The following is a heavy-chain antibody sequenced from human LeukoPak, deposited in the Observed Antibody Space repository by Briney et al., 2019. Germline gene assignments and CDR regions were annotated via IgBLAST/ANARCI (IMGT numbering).Heavy chain of an antibody. J-gene: IGHJ4*02. D-gene: IGHD3-9*01. V-gene: IGHV5-51*01. Sequence: GESLKISCKGSGYSLTSYWIGWVRQMPGKGLEWMGISYPGDSDTRYSPSFQGQVTISADKSISTAYLQWSSLKASDTAMYYCARLAVDYYDILTGYDYWGQGTLVTVSS. CDR2: SYPGDSDT. CDR1: GYSLTSYW. CDR3: ARLAVDYYDILTGYDY.